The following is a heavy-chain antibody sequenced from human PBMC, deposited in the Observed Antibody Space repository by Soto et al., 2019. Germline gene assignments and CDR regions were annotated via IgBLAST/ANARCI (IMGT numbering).Heavy chain of an antibody. V-gene: IGHV3-23*01. CDR1: GFSFSNYA. CDR3: AKGSQYDIVTAHHAFES. D-gene: IGHD3-9*01. J-gene: IGHJ4*02. CDR2: ISGGGGGT. Sequence: EVQMLESGGGLVKPGGSLRLSCSVSGFSFSNYAMTWVRQAPGKGLEWVSSISGGGGGTHYADSMKGRVTISRDNSMNTLHLEMKRLRADDTAVYYCAKGSQYDIVTAHHAFESWGQRTLVTVSS.